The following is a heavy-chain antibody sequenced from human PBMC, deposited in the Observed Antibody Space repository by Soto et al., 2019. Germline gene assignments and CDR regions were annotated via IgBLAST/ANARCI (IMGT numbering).Heavy chain of an antibody. D-gene: IGHD3-3*01. CDR3: ARALRFLEWSPNYYYMDV. Sequence: GGSLRLSCAASGFTVSRNYMSWVRQAPGKGLEWVSVIYSGGSTYYADSVKGRFTISRDNSKNTLYLQMNSLRAEDTAVYYCARALRFLEWSPNYYYMDVWGKGTTVTVSS. CDR1: GFTVSRNY. V-gene: IGHV3-66*01. CDR2: IYSGGST. J-gene: IGHJ6*03.